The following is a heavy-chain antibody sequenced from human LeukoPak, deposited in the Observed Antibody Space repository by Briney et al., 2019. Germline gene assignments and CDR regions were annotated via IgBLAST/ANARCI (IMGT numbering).Heavy chain of an antibody. Sequence: SVKVSCKASGGTFSSYAISWVRQAPGQGLEWMGGIIPIFGTANYAQKFQGRVTITADESTSTAYMELSSLRSEGTAVYYCAGPRIVGAMHFDYWGQGTLVTVSS. CDR2: IIPIFGTA. CDR1: GGTFSSYA. CDR3: AGPRIVGAMHFDY. V-gene: IGHV1-69*13. D-gene: IGHD1-26*01. J-gene: IGHJ4*02.